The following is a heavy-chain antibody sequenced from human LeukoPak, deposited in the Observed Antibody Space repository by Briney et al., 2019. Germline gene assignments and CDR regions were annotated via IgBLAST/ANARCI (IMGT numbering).Heavy chain of an antibody. J-gene: IGHJ4*02. D-gene: IGHD3-22*01. CDR3: AKGQLQPYYHDIIEPLPQEFDY. CDR2: IRYDGSNK. CDR1: GFTFSSYG. Sequence: GGSLRLSCAASGFTFSSYGMHWVRQAPGKGLEWVAFIRYDGSNKYYADSVKGRFTISRDNSKNTLYLQMNSLRAEDTAVYYCAKGQLQPYYHDIIEPLPQEFDYWGQGTLVTVSS. V-gene: IGHV3-30*02.